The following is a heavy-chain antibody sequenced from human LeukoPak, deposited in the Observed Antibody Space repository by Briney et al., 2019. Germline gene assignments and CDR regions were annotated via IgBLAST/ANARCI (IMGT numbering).Heavy chain of an antibody. CDR1: GFTFSSYS. J-gene: IGHJ6*04. V-gene: IGHV3-21*01. Sequence: GGSLRLSCPASGFTFSSYSMNWVRQAPGKGLEWVSSISSSSSYIYYADSVKGRFTISRDNDKNSLYLQMNSLRAEDTAVYYCARGSSSGWYTDYYYYGMDVWGKGTTVTVSS. CDR3: ARGSSSGWYTDYYYYGMDV. D-gene: IGHD6-19*01. CDR2: ISSSSSYI.